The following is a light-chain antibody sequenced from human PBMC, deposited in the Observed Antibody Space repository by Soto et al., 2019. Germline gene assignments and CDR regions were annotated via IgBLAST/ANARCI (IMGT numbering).Light chain of an antibody. CDR2: TAS. CDR1: QSIISW. J-gene: IGKJ1*01. CDR3: QQYYSYPRT. V-gene: IGKV1-5*03. Sequence: DIQMTQAPSTLSSSVGDGGTITCRSSQSIISWSAWFQHKPGKATKLLIYTASIVESGVPSRFSGSGSGTDFTLTISCLQSEDFATYYCQQYYSYPRTFGQGTKVDIK.